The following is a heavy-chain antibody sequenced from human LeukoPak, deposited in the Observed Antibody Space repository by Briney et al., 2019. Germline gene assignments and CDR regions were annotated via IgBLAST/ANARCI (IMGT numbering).Heavy chain of an antibody. CDR1: AGSMTTYY. CDR3: ARQGRVGATTSFDY. CDR2: VYYTGST. J-gene: IGHJ4*02. V-gene: IGHV4-59*08. Sequence: SETLSLTCTISAGSMTTYYWNWIRQPPGKGLEWIGYVYYTGSTNYDPSLNSRVTISLDTSKKQFSPKLSSVTAADTAVYYCARQGRVGATTSFDYWGQGTLVTVSS. D-gene: IGHD1-26*01.